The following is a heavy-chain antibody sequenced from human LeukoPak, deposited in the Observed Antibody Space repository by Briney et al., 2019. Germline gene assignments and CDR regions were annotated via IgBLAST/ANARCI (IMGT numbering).Heavy chain of an antibody. V-gene: IGHV4-38-2*02. Sequence: SETLSLTCTVSGYSISSGYYWGWIRQPPGKGLEWIGSIYHSGSTYYNPSLKSRVTISVDTSKNQFSLKLSSVTAADTAVYYCVCGRSWYYFGYWGQGTLVTVSS. CDR3: VCGRSWYYFGY. CDR2: IYHSGST. J-gene: IGHJ4*02. D-gene: IGHD2-21*01. CDR1: GYSISSGYY.